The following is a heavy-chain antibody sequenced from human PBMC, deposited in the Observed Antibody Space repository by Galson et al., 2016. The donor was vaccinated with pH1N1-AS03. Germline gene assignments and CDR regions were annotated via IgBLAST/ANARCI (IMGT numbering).Heavy chain of an antibody. D-gene: IGHD2-21*01. Sequence: ETLSLTCTVSGGSINSYYWTWIRQPPGKGLEWIGQLYYTGDIIYTPSLRSQVTISVDTSKNQLSLSLSSVTTADTAVYHYGRHLRNSYSMDVWGQGTTVTVAS. CDR3: GRHLRNSYSMDV. CDR1: GGSINSYY. V-gene: IGHV4-59*08. J-gene: IGHJ6*02. CDR2: LYYTGDI.